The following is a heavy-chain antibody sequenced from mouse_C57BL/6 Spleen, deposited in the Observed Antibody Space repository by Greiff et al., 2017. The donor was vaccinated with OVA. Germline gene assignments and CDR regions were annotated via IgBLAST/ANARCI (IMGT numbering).Heavy chain of an antibody. D-gene: IGHD1-1*01. CDR2: IYPSDSET. Sequence: QVQLQQSGAELVRPGSSVKLSCKASGYTFTSYWMDWVKQRPGQGLEWIGNIYPSDSETHYNQKFKDKATLTVDKSSSTAYMQLSSLTSEDSAVYYCAREEYYYGSRDYYAMDYWGQGTSVTVSS. CDR3: AREEYYYGSRDYYAMDY. CDR1: GYTFTSYW. V-gene: IGHV1-61*01. J-gene: IGHJ4*01.